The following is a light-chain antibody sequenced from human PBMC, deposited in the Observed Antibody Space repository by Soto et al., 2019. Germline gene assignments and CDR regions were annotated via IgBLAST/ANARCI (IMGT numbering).Light chain of an antibody. V-gene: IGKV3-11*01. CDR1: QSFRGL. Sequence: EVVLTQSPVTLSLSPGERATLSCRASQSFRGLLAWYQQKPGQAPRLLIYDAYNRATGIPPRFSGSGSGTDFTLTISSLEPEDSAVYYCQQRHMWPITFGQGIRLEI. J-gene: IGKJ5*01. CDR3: QQRHMWPIT. CDR2: DAY.